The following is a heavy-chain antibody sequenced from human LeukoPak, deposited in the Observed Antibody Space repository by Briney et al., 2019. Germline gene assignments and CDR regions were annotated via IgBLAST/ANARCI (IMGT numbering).Heavy chain of an antibody. CDR2: ISSSSSTI. Sequence: GGSLRLSCAASGFTFSSYSMNWVRQAPGKGLEWVSYISSSSSTIYYADSVKGRFTISRDNAKNSLYLQMNSLKTEDTAVYYCTTDSGSYAFDYWGQGTLVTVSS. D-gene: IGHD1-26*01. CDR1: GFTFSSYS. V-gene: IGHV3-48*04. CDR3: TTDSGSYAFDY. J-gene: IGHJ4*02.